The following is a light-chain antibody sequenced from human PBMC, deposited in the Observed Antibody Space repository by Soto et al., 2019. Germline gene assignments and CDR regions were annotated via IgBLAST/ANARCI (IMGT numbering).Light chain of an antibody. CDR2: EGT. CDR3: TSYAGDTSLGV. J-gene: IGLJ3*02. CDR1: SSDVGSYDL. V-gene: IGLV2-14*02. Sequence: QSALTQPASVSGPPGQSIVISCNGSSSDVGSYDLVSWYLQCPGKAPKVIIFEGTKRPSGVPDRFSGSKSGNTASLTVSGLQAEDEADYYCTSYAGDTSLGVLGGGTKLTVL.